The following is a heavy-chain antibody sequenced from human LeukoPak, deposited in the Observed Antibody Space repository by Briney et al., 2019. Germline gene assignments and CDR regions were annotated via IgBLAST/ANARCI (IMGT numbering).Heavy chain of an antibody. D-gene: IGHD3-10*01. Sequence: ASETLSLTCTVSGGSISSSSYYWGWIRQPPGKGLEWIGSIYYSGSTYYNPSLKSRVTISVDTSKNQFSLKLSSVTAADTAVYYCARGLRYLRITMVRGVINWGQGTLVTVSS. CDR2: IYYSGST. V-gene: IGHV4-39*07. J-gene: IGHJ4*02. CDR1: GGSISSSSYY. CDR3: ARGLRYLRITMVRGVIN.